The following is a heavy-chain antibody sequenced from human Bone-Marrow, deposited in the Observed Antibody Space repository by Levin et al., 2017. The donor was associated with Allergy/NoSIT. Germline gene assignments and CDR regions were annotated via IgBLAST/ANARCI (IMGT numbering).Heavy chain of an antibody. V-gene: IGHV2-70*11. J-gene: IGHJ6*02. Sequence: QTLSLTCTFSGFSLTTTKMCVSWIRQPPGKALEWLARIDWDDDKYYSTSLKTWLTISKDTSKNQVVLTMTDMDPVDTATYYCARSEYSSSSGGNYYYGMDVWGQGTTVTVSS. CDR2: IDWDDDK. CDR1: GFSLTTTKMC. D-gene: IGHD6-6*01. CDR3: ARSEYSSSSGGNYYYGMDV.